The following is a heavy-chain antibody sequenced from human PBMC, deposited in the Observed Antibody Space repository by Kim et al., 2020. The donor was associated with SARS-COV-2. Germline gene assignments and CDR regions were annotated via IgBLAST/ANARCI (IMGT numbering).Heavy chain of an antibody. CDR2: I. J-gene: IGHJ4*02. Sequence: IYYAHTVKGRFTHTRDNAKNSLYLQMNSLRDEDTAVYYCARVGAGKGFDYWGQGTLVTVSS. CDR3: ARVGAGKGFDY. V-gene: IGHV3-48*02. D-gene: IGHD6-13*01.